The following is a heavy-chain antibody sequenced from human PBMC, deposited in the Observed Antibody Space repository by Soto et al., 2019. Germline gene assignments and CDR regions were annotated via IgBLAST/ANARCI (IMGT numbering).Heavy chain of an antibody. D-gene: IGHD4-17*01. Sequence: SQTLSLTCAISGDSVSSNSSAWNWIRQSPSRGLEWLGRTYYRSKWYNDYAVSVKSRITINPDTSKNQFSLQLNSVTPEDTAVYYCSRGPLRWYRPGYYYYGMDVWGQGTTVTVSS. CDR2: TYYRSKWYN. J-gene: IGHJ6*02. V-gene: IGHV6-1*01. CDR3: SRGPLRWYRPGYYYYGMDV. CDR1: GDSVSSNSSA.